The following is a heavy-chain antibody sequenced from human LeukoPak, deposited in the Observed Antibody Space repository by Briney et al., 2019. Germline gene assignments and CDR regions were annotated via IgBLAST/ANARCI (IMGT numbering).Heavy chain of an antibody. CDR3: ARDDFEYSVHYGMDV. Sequence: SETLPLTCSVSGGSISAYYWSWIRQPAGKGLEWIGRVYRTGNTNYNPSLQSRVTMSVDTSKNQISLRLRSVTAADTAVYFCARDDFEYSVHYGMDVWGQGTAVTVSS. D-gene: IGHD3-9*01. CDR2: VYRTGNT. J-gene: IGHJ6*02. V-gene: IGHV4-4*07. CDR1: GGSISAYY.